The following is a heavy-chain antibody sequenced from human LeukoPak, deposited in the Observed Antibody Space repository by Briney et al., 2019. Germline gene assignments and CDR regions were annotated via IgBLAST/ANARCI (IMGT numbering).Heavy chain of an antibody. CDR3: ARGPIEYYDSSGYPF. CDR1: GGTFSSYA. D-gene: IGHD3-22*01. V-gene: IGHV1-69*05. Sequence: SVKVSCKASGGTFSSYAISWVRQAPRQGLEWMGGIIPIFGTADYAQKFQGRVTITTDESTSTAYMELSSLRSEDTAVYYCARGPIEYYDSSGYPFWGQGTLVTVSS. CDR2: IIPIFGTA. J-gene: IGHJ4*02.